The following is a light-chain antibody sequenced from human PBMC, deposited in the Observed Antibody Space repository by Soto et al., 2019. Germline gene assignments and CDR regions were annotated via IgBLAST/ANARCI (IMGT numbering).Light chain of an antibody. CDR3: SSYTSSSTVV. CDR1: SSDVGGYNY. V-gene: IGLV2-14*01. Sequence: QSALTQPASVSGSPGQSITLSCTGTSSDVGGYNYVSWYQQHPGKAPKLMIYDVSNRPSRVSNRFSGSKSGNTASLTISGLQAEDEADYYCSSYTSSSTVVFGGGTQLTVL. J-gene: IGLJ2*01. CDR2: DVS.